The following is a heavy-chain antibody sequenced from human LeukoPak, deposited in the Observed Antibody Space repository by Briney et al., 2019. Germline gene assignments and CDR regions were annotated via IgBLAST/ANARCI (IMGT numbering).Heavy chain of an antibody. CDR2: IYTSGST. D-gene: IGHD3-22*01. V-gene: IGHV4-61*02. J-gene: IGHJ5*02. Sequence: SETLSLTCTVSGGSISSGSYYWSWIRQPAGKGLEWIGRIYTSGSTNYNPSLKSRVTISVDTSKNQFSLKLSSVTAADTAVYYCARDFYDSSGYYKNWFDPWGQGTLVTVSS. CDR3: ARDFYDSSGYYKNWFDP. CDR1: GGSISSGSYY.